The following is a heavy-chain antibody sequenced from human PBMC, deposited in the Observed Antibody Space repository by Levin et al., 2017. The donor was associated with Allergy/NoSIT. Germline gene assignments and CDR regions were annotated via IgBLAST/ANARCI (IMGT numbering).Heavy chain of an antibody. V-gene: IGHV3-9*01. CDR2: ISWNSGSI. CDR1: GFTFDDYA. CDR3: AKVSYFDWLRGFFDY. J-gene: IGHJ4*02. D-gene: IGHD3-9*01. Sequence: PGGSLRLSCAASGFTFDDYAMHWVRQAPGKGLEWVSGISWNSGSIGYADSVKGRFTISRDNAKNSLYLQMNSLRAEDTALYYCAKVSYFDWLRGFFDYWGQGTLVTVSS.